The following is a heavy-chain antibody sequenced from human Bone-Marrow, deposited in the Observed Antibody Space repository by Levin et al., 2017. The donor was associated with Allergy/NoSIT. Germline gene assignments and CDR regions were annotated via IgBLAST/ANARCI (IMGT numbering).Heavy chain of an antibody. V-gene: IGHV3-74*01. CDR3: ARGGYFDWLLFGTYYDYVWGSYRPIFDY. J-gene: IGHJ4*02. D-gene: IGHD3-16*02. CDR2: INSDGSST. CDR1: GFTFSSYW. Sequence: PGGSLRLSCAASGFTFSSYWMHWVRQAPGKGLVWVSRINSDGSSTSYADSVKGRFTISRDNAKNTLYLQMNSLRAEDTAVYYCARGGYFDWLLFGTYYDYVWGSYRPIFDYWGQGTLVTVSS.